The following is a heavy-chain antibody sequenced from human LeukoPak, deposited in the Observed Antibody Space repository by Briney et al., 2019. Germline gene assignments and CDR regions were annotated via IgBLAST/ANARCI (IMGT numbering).Heavy chain of an antibody. J-gene: IGHJ6*02. CDR1: GFTFSSYW. CDR2: INTDGSST. CDR3: ARSGTLLLRSTYYYYGMDV. Sequence: GGSLRLSCAASGFTFSSYWMHWVRQAPGKGLVWVSRINTDGSSTSYADSVKGRFTISRDNSKNTLYLQMNSLRAEDTAVYYCARSGTLLLRSTYYYYGMDVWGQGTTVTVSS. D-gene: IGHD2-15*01. V-gene: IGHV3-74*01.